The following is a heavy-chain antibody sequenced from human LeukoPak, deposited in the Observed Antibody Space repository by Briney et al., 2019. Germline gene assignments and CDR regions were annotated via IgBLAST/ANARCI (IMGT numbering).Heavy chain of an antibody. Sequence: ASVKVSCKASGGTFSSYAISWVRRAPGQGLEWMGGIIPIFGTANYAQKFQGRVTITADESTSTAYMELSSLRSEDTAVYYCARRREAFNPYYFDYWGQGTLVTVSS. CDR1: GGTFSSYA. CDR2: IIPIFGTA. J-gene: IGHJ4*02. CDR3: ARRREAFNPYYFDY. V-gene: IGHV1-69*13.